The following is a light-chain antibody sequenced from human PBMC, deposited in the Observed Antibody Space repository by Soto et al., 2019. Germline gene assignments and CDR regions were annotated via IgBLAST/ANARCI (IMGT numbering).Light chain of an antibody. CDR3: QQYYSTPYT. CDR1: QSVLYRSNNKNY. Sequence: DIVMTQSPDSLAVSLGERATINCKSSQSVLYRSNNKNYLAWYQQKPGQPPKLLIYWASTRESGVPDRFSGSGSGTDSTLTISSLQAEDVAVYYCQQYYSTPYTFGQGTKLEIK. CDR2: WAS. V-gene: IGKV4-1*01. J-gene: IGKJ2*01.